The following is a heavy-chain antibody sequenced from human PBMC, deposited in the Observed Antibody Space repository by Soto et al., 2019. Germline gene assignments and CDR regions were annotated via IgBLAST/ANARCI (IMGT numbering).Heavy chain of an antibody. D-gene: IGHD6-19*01. Sequence: QVQLVQSGAEVKKPGASVKVSCTFTSYDINWVRQATGQGLEWMGWMNPNSGNTRYAQKFQGRVTMTRNTSTFSAYTELSSLRSEDTAVYYCARGPGSSDWRFSYYYMDVWGQGTTVTVSS. CDR3: ARGPGSSDWRFSYYYMDV. V-gene: IGHV1-8*01. J-gene: IGHJ6*02. CDR2: MNPNSGNT. CDR1: FTSYD.